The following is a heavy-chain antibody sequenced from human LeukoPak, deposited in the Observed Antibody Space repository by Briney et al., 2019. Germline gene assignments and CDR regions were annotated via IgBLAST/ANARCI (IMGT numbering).Heavy chain of an antibody. J-gene: IGHJ4*02. Sequence: PGGSLRLSCAASGFTFSSYSMNWVRQAPGKGLEWVSSISSSSSYIYYADSVKGRFTASRDNAENSVSLQMNSLRAEDTAVYYCAAWGLHNYWGQGTLVTVSS. CDR1: GFTFSSYS. D-gene: IGHD7-27*01. CDR2: ISSSSSYI. V-gene: IGHV3-21*01. CDR3: AAWGLHNY.